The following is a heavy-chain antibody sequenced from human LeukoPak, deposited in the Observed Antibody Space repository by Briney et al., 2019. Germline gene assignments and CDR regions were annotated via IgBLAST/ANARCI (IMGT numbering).Heavy chain of an antibody. V-gene: IGHV5-10-1*01. CDR3: ARLSETSGTYFHY. J-gene: IGHJ4*02. D-gene: IGHD3-10*01. CDR1: GYIFDCKR. Sequence: PGESLDLSCRPPGYIFDCKRLNLVPQMPGKGLEWMGRIDPSDSYTNYSPSFQGHVTISVDKSLSSAFLQWSSLEASDTAIYYCARLSETSGTYFHYWGQGTLVTVSS. CDR2: IDPSDSYT.